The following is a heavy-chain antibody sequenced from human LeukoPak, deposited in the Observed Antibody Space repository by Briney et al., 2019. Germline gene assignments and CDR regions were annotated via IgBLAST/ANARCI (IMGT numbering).Heavy chain of an antibody. D-gene: IGHD4-17*01. CDR1: GGSISSGNYY. J-gene: IGHJ5*02. CDR3: VRGRGTAVTTGNWFAP. CDR2: IHYSGST. V-gene: IGHV4-30-4*01. Sequence: SETLSLTCTVSGGSISSGNYYWNWIRQPPGKGLECIGYIHYSGSTYYNPSLKSRVTISVDTSKNQFSLKLRSVTAADTAVYYCVRGRGTAVTTGNWFAPWGQGTLVPVSS.